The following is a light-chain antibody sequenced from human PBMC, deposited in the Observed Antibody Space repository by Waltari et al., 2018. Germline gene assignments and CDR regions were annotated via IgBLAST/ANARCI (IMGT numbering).Light chain of an antibody. Sequence: QLVLTQSPSASASLGASVKLTCTLSSGHNNYAIAWHQQQPEKGPRFVMKVDNDGSRTKGDGIPVRFSGATSGAARYLTISRLQSEDEADYYCQTWDSGIWVFGGGTKLTVL. V-gene: IGLV4-69*01. CDR1: SGHNNYA. CDR2: VDNDGSR. CDR3: QTWDSGIWV. J-gene: IGLJ3*02.